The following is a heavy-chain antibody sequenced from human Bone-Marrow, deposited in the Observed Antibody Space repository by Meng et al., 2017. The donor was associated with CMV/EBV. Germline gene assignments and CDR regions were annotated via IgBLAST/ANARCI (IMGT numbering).Heavy chain of an antibody. J-gene: IGHJ6*02. Sequence: GGSLRLSCAASGFTFSSYSMNWVRQAPGKGLEWVSYISSSSSTIYYADSVKGRFTISRDNAKNSLYLQMNSLRAEDTAVYYCARDPAGTYYDFWSGYYGMDVWGQGNTVTVYS. D-gene: IGHD3-3*01. CDR3: ARDPAGTYYDFWSGYYGMDV. CDR1: GFTFSSYS. V-gene: IGHV3-48*04. CDR2: ISSSSSTI.